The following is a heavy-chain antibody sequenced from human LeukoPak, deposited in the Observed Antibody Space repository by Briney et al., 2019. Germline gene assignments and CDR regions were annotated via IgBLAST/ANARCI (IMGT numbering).Heavy chain of an antibody. D-gene: IGHD1-26*01. CDR2: IYYSGST. CDR1: GGSISSYY. CDR3: ARGGGGSYLDAFDI. Sequence: SETLSLTCTVSGGSISSYYWSWIRQPPGKGLEWIGYIYYSGSTNYNPSLKSRVTISVDTSKNQFSLKLSSVTAADTAVYYCARGGGGSYLDAFDIWGQGTMVTVSS. J-gene: IGHJ3*02. V-gene: IGHV4-59*01.